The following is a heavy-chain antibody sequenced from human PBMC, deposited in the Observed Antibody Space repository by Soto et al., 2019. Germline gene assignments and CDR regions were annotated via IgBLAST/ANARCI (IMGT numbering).Heavy chain of an antibody. CDR2: ITPIFGTA. J-gene: IGHJ6*02. V-gene: IGHV1-69*13. D-gene: IGHD2-15*01. CDR1: GGTFSSYA. Sequence: ASVKVSCKASGGTFSSYAISWVRQAPGQGLEWMGGITPIFGTANYAQKFQGRVTITADESTSTAYMELSSLRSEDTAVYYCANRDMTDYYYYGMDVWGQGTTVTVSS. CDR3: ANRDMTDYYYYGMDV.